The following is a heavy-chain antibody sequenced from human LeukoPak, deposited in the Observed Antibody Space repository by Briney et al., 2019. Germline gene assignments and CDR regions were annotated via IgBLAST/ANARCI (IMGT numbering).Heavy chain of an antibody. Sequence: GRSLRLSCEASAFTFSHYPMDWVCQAPGKGLELVAIISDDGTNRYYADSVKGRFTISRDDSNNTVYLQMNSLRAEDTAVYYCAKDLWSGGSCCDAFDIWGQGTMVTVSS. CDR2: ISDDGTNR. D-gene: IGHD2-15*01. V-gene: IGHV3-30-3*01. CDR1: AFTFSHYP. J-gene: IGHJ3*02. CDR3: AKDLWSGGSCCDAFDI.